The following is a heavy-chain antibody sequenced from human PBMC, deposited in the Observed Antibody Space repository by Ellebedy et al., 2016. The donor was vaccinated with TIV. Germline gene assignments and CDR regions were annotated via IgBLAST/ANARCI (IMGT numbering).Heavy chain of an antibody. CDR3: ARTYGSGSSTHYYGMDV. V-gene: IGHV3-21*01. D-gene: IGHD3-10*01. Sequence: PGGSPRLSCAASGFTFSSYSMNWVRQAPGKGLEWVSSISSSSSYIYYADSVKGRFTISRDNAKNSLYLQMNSLRAEDTAVYYCARTYGSGSSTHYYGMDVWGQGTTVTVSS. CDR2: ISSSSSYI. CDR1: GFTFSSYS. J-gene: IGHJ6*02.